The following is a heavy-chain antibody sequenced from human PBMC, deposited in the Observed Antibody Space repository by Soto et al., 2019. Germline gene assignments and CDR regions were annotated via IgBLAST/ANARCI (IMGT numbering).Heavy chain of an antibody. Sequence: GSLRLSCAASGFTFSGSAVHWVRQASGKGLEWVGRIRNKANTYATAYAASVKGRFTISRDDSKNTAYLQMNSLTTEDTAVYYCTVKLGSYYYYGMDVWGQGTTVTVSS. V-gene: IGHV3-73*01. CDR3: TVKLGSYYYYGMDV. J-gene: IGHJ6*02. CDR1: GFTFSGSA. CDR2: IRNKANTYAT. D-gene: IGHD7-27*01.